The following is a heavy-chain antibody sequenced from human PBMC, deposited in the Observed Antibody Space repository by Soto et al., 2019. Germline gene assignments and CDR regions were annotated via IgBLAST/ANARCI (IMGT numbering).Heavy chain of an antibody. CDR3: AREGGSGNYRYYAMDV. D-gene: IGHD3-10*01. CDR1: GGTFSSYA. Sequence: QVQLVQSGAEVKKPGSSVKVSCKASGGTFSSYAISWVRQAPGQGLEWMGGIIPIFGTANYAQKFQGRVTITANXXTXTAYMELSSLRSEDTAVYYCAREGGSGNYRYYAMDVWGQGTTVTVSS. V-gene: IGHV1-69*12. CDR2: IIPIFGTA. J-gene: IGHJ6*02.